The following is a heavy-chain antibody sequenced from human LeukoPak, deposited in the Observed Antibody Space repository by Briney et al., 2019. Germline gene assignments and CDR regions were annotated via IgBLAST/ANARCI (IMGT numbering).Heavy chain of an antibody. CDR2: ISGSGGST. CDR1: GFTFSSYA. J-gene: IGHJ4*02. CDR3: AKPEMIVVVIALPDY. D-gene: IGHD3-22*01. V-gene: IGHV3-23*01. Sequence: GGSLRLSCAASGFTFSSYAVSWVRQAPGKGLEWVSAISGSGGSTYYADSVKGRFTISRDNSKNTLYLQMNSLRAEDTAVYYCAKPEMIVVVIALPDYWGQGTLVTVSS.